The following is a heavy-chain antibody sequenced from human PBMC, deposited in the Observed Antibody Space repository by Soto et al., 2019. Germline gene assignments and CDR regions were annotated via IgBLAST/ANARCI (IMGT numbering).Heavy chain of an antibody. V-gene: IGHV3-23*01. CDR3: AREGFRAVMSYYGMDV. J-gene: IGHJ6*02. D-gene: IGHD3-16*01. Sequence: GGSLRLSCTASGFTFSSYAMSWVRQAPGKGLEWVSAISGSGGNTYYADSVKGRFTISRDNSKNTLYLQMNSLRAEDTAVYYCAREGFRAVMSYYGMDVWGQGTTVTVSS. CDR1: GFTFSSYA. CDR2: ISGSGGNT.